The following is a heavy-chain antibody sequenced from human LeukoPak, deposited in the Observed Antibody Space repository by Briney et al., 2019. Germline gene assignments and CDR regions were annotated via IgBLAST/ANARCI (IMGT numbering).Heavy chain of an antibody. D-gene: IGHD6-13*01. CDR3: ASSAYSSSWTALDY. V-gene: IGHV1-2*02. CDR1: GYTFTGYY. Sequence: ASVKVSCKASGYTFTGYYMHWVRQAPGQGLEWMGWINPNSGGTNYAQKFQGRVTMTRDTSISTTYMELSRLRSDDTAVYYCASSAYSSSWTALDYWGQGTLVTVSS. J-gene: IGHJ4*02. CDR2: INPNSGGT.